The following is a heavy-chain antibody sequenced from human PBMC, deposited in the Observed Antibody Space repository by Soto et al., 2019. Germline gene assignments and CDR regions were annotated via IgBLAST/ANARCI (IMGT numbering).Heavy chain of an antibody. J-gene: IGHJ4*02. CDR1: GFTFSDYS. CDR3: AREVVTTQWYFDN. CDR2: VSSSGHIT. V-gene: IGHV3-30-3*01. D-gene: IGHD1-1*01. Sequence: VQLVESGGGLVQPGRSLRLSCAASGFTFSDYSMHWFRQAPGTGLEWVAVVSSSGHITIYADSVKGRFIISRDNSRNTLYLQMNSLRTEDTAVYYSAREVVTTQWYFDNWGQGIQVTVSS.